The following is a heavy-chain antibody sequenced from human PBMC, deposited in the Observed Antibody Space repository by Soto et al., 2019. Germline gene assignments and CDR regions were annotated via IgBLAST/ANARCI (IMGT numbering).Heavy chain of an antibody. CDR1: GFTFVEYA. CDR3: AKDVCSGSTTSCYTRLDL. CDR2: ICWDGGRT. J-gene: IGHJ4*02. Sequence: PGGSLSLSCAASGFTFVEYAMHWVREVAGEGLEWVSLICWDGGRTYYADSVWGRFIVFRDSSKNSLYLQMSSLRDEDTALYYCAKDVCSGSTTSCYTRLDLWGQGALVTDSS. V-gene: IGHV3-43D*04. D-gene: IGHD2-2*02.